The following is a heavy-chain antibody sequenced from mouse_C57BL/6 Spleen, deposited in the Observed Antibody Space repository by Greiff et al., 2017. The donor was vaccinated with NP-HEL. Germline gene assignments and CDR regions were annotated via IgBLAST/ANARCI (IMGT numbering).Heavy chain of an antibody. Sequence: EVQRVESGGGLVKPGGSLKLSCAASGFTFSDYGMHWVRQAPEKGLEGVAYISSGSSTIYYADTVKGRFTISRDNAKNTLFLQMTSLRSEDTAMYYCARSGSSYTGWFAYWGQGNMVTVSA. CDR1: GFTFSDYG. V-gene: IGHV5-17*01. D-gene: IGHD1-1*01. CDR2: ISSGSSTI. J-gene: IGHJ3*01. CDR3: ARSGSSYTGWFAY.